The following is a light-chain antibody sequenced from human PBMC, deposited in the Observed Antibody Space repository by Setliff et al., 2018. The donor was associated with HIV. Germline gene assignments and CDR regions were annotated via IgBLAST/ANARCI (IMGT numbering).Light chain of an antibody. CDR2: DVS. Sequence: QSVLTQPRSVSASPGQSVTISCTGSSTDVGGYDYVSWYQQHPGKAPKLLIYDVSNRPSGVSNRFSGSKSGNTASLTISGLQAEDEADYYCCSYSSSTLYVFGTGTKV. V-gene: IGLV2-11*01. CDR1: STDVGGYDY. CDR3: CSYSSSTLYV. J-gene: IGLJ1*01.